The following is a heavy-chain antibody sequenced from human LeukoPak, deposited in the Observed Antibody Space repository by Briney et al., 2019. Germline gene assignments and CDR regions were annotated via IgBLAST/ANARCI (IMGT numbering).Heavy chain of an antibody. CDR3: ARRGDYYDSSGYYYGYDY. V-gene: IGHV3-23*01. Sequence: GGSLRLSCAASGFTFSSYAMSWVRQAPGKGLEWVSAISGSGGSTYYADSVKGRFTISRDNSKNTLYLQMNSLRAEDTAVYYCARRGDYYDSSGYYYGYDYWGQGTLVTVSS. CDR1: GFTFSSYA. D-gene: IGHD3-22*01. CDR2: ISGSGGST. J-gene: IGHJ4*02.